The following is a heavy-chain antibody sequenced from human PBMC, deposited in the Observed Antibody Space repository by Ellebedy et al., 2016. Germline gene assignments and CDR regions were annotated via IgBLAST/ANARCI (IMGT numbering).Heavy chain of an antibody. V-gene: IGHV3-53*01. Sequence: GGSLRLSCAVSGFTVGTNYMSWVRQAPGKGLEWVAIIYRTGTTFYTDSAKGRFAISRDNSKNTLYLQMNSLRVEDTAVYYCAGDSRGITAAGTSPHYWGQGTLVTVSS. CDR3: AGDSRGITAAGTSPHY. D-gene: IGHD6-13*01. CDR1: GFTVGTNY. J-gene: IGHJ4*02. CDR2: IYRTGTT.